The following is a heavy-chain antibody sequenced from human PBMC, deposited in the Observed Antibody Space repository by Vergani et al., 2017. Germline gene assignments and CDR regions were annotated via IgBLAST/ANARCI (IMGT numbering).Heavy chain of an antibody. J-gene: IGHJ2*01. CDR2: IIPIFGTA. CDR1: GGTFSSYA. Sequence: QVQLVQSGAEVKKPGSSVKVSCKASGGTFSSYAISWVRQAPGPGLEWMGGIIPIFGTADYAQKFQGRVTITADESTSTAYMELSSLRSEDTAVYYCARDSGGYSSSHRNWYFDLWGRGTLVTVSS. CDR3: ARDSGGYSSSHRNWYFDL. D-gene: IGHD6-13*01. V-gene: IGHV1-69*01.